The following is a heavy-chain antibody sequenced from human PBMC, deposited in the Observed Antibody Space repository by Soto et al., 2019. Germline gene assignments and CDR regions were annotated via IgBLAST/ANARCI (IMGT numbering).Heavy chain of an antibody. V-gene: IGHV1-2*04. CDR3: ARGHTWTGDVGSYYAMDF. Sequence: QVHLVQSGAEVKNLGASVKVSCKASGYTFTAYQMHWVRQAPGQGLEWVGWVNPKTGDTNYAQRFQGWVSMTRDTSISTAYMELRRLRSDDTAVYFCARGHTWTGDVGSYYAMDFCGQGTTVTVAS. D-gene: IGHD2-21*02. CDR1: GYTFTAYQ. CDR2: VNPKTGDT. J-gene: IGHJ6*02.